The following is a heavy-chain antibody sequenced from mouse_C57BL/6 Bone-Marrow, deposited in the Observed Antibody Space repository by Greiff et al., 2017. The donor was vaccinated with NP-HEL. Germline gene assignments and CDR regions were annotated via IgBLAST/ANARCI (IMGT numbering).Heavy chain of an antibody. CDR2: IYHGGGDT. CDR3: ALYKGWDVDV. J-gene: IGHJ1*03. V-gene: IGHV1-82*01. D-gene: IGHD1-3*01. CDR1: GYAFSSSW. Sequence: QVQLQQSGPELVKPGASVKLSCKASGYAFSSSWMNWVQQRPGKGLEWIGRIYHGGGDTNYTGKFKGKATLTADNSSSTPYLQLSSLTSEDSAVYFCALYKGWDVDVGGRGNTVTVTA.